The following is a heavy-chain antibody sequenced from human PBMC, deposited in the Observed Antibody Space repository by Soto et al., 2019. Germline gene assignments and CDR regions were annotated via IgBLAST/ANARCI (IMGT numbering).Heavy chain of an antibody. CDR1: GYRFTSYG. CDR2: ISAYNGNT. CDR3: ARDLLLWSGAPQPDY. J-gene: IGHJ4*02. Sequence: ASVKVSCKASGYRFTSYGISWVRQAPGQGLQWMGWISAYNGNTNYAQKLQGRVTMTTDTSTSTAYMELRSLRSDDTAVYYCARDLLLWSGAPQPDYWGQGTLVTVSS. V-gene: IGHV1-18*01. D-gene: IGHD3-3*01.